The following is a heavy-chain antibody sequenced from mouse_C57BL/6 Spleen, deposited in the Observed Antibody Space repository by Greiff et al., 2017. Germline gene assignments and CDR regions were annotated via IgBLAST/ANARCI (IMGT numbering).Heavy chain of an antibody. D-gene: IGHD2-5*01. Sequence: DVQLVESGGGLVKPGGSLKLSCAASGFTFSSYAMSWVRQTPEKRLEWVATISDGGSYTYYPDNVKGRFTISRDNAKNNLYLQMSHLKSEDTAMYYCARDGDYSNWGYWGQGTTLTVSS. J-gene: IGHJ2*01. V-gene: IGHV5-4*01. CDR2: ISDGGSYT. CDR1: GFTFSSYA. CDR3: ARDGDYSNWGY.